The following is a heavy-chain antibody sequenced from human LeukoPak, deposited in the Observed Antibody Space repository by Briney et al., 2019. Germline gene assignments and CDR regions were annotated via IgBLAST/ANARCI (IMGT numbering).Heavy chain of an antibody. V-gene: IGHV3-23*01. D-gene: IGHD2-21*01. Sequence: PGGSLRLSCEGSGFTFSNYAMSWVRQAPGKGPEWVSGISASGGRTHYADSVKGRFIISRDSSKNTLCLQVNSLRYNEGAVYYCAKDSNGDWVGGFDMWRQGTMVTVSS. CDR2: ISASGGRT. CDR3: AKDSNGDWVGGFDM. CDR1: GFTFSNYA. J-gene: IGHJ3*02.